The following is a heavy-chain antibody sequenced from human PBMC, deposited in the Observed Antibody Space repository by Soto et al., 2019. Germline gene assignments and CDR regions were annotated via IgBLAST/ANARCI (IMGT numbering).Heavy chain of an antibody. J-gene: IGHJ4*02. Sequence: GGSLRLSCAASGFTFSNAWMSWVRQAPGKGLEWVGRIKSKTDGGTTDYAAPVKGRFTISRDDSKNTLYLQMNSLKTEDTAVYYCTTGERITIFYNYWGQGTLVTVSS. V-gene: IGHV3-15*01. CDR1: GFTFSNAW. CDR2: IKSKTDGGTT. CDR3: TTGERITIFYNY. D-gene: IGHD3-3*01.